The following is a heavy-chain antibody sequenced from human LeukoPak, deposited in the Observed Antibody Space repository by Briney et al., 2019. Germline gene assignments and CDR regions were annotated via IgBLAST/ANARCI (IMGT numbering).Heavy chain of an antibody. J-gene: IGHJ2*01. CDR3: ARGRIAVAGSSYWYFDL. D-gene: IGHD6-19*01. CDR2: INPNSGGT. CDR1: GYTFTGYY. V-gene: IGHV1-2*02. Sequence: ASVKVSCKASGYTFTGYYMHWVRQAPGQGLEWMGWINPNSGGTNYAQKFQGRVTMTRDTSISTAYMELSRLRSDDTAVYYCARGRIAVAGSSYWYFDLWGRGTLVTVSS.